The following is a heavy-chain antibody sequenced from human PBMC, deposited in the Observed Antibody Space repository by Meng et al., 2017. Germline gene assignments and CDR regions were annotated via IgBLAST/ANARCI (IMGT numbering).Heavy chain of an antibody. J-gene: IGHJ5*02. Sequence: GSLRLSCTVSGGSISSYYWSWIRQPPGKGLEWIGYIYYSGSTNYNPSLKSRVTISVDTSKNQFSLKLSSVTAADTAVYYCANGHYDILTGYYKYDTLNWFDPWGQGTLVTVSS. D-gene: IGHD3-9*01. V-gene: IGHV4-59*01. CDR2: IYYSGST. CDR3: ANGHYDILTGYYKYDTLNWFDP. CDR1: GGSISSYY.